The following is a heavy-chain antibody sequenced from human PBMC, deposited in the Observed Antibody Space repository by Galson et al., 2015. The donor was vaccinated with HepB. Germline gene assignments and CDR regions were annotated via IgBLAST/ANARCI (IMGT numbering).Heavy chain of an antibody. CDR3: AKDGGGGSRITSKSSSSHVTLGY. J-gene: IGHJ4*02. D-gene: IGHD6-13*01. Sequence: SLRLSCAASGFTFSSYGMHWVRQAPGKGLEWVAFIRYDGSNKYYADSVKGRFTISRDNSKNTLYLQMNSLRAEDTAVYYCAKDGGGGSRITSKSSSSHVTLGYWGQGTLVTVSS. CDR2: IRYDGSNK. CDR1: GFTFSSYG. V-gene: IGHV3-30*02.